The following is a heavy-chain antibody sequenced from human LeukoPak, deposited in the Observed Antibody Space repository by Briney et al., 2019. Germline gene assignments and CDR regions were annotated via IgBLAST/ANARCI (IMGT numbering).Heavy chain of an antibody. V-gene: IGHV3-23*01. CDR2: ISGSGGTI. Sequence: GGSLRLSCAASGFLLSSHSMSWVRQAPWKGLEWVSAISGSGGTIFYADSVKGRFTVSRDNSKDTLYLQMSSLRVDDTAVYYCARAPPYSSGWPLTAFDIWGQGTVVTVSS. J-gene: IGHJ3*02. CDR3: ARAPPYSSGWPLTAFDI. CDR1: GFLLSSHS. D-gene: IGHD6-19*01.